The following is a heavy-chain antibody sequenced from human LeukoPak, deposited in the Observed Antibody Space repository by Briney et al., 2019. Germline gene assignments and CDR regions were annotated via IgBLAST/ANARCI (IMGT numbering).Heavy chain of an antibody. CDR3: ARENGSSSWTPGYYYYYGMDV. V-gene: IGHV1-2*04. CDR2: INPNSGGT. CDR1: GYTFTGYY. J-gene: IGHJ6*02. Sequence: ASVKVSCKASGYTFTGYYMHWVRQAPGQGLEWMGWINPNSGGTNYAQKFQGWVTMTRDTSISTAYMELSRLRSDDTAVYYCARENGSSSWTPGYYYYYGMDVWGQGTTVTVSS. D-gene: IGHD6-13*01.